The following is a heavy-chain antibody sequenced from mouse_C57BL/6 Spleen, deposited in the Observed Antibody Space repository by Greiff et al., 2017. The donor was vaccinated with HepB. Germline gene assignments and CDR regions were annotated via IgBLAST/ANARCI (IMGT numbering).Heavy chain of an antibody. J-gene: IGHJ2*01. D-gene: IGHD2-12*01. CDR3: PRGGVTTPSDH. Sequence: QVQLKQPGAELVKPGASVKLSCKASGYTFTSYWMHWVKQRPGRGLEWIGRIDPNSGGTKYNEKFKSKATLTVDKPSSTAYMQLSSLTSEDSAFYCCPRGGVTTPSDHWAHVTPLTVSS. V-gene: IGHV1-72*01. CDR2: IDPNSGGT. CDR1: GYTFTSYW.